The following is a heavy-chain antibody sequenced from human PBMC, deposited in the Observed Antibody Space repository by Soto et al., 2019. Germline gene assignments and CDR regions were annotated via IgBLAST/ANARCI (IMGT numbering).Heavy chain of an antibody. CDR3: AREDIVATDFDY. Sequence: SETLSLTCAVYGGSFSGYYCSWIRQPPGKGLEWIGEINHSGSTNYNPSLKSPVTISVDTSKNQFSLKLSSVTAADTAVYYCAREDIVATDFDYWGQGTLVTVSS. D-gene: IGHD5-12*01. J-gene: IGHJ4*02. CDR1: GGSFSGYY. V-gene: IGHV4-34*01. CDR2: INHSGST.